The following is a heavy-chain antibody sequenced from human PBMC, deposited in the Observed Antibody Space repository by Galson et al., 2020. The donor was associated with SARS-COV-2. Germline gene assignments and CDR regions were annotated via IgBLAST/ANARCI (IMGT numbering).Heavy chain of an antibody. CDR2: IYDAGTRT. J-gene: IGHJ4*02. CDR3: GTAGDY. V-gene: IGHV3-7*05. Sequence: TGGSLRLSCRAYGLTFNIFWMSWVRQSPGKGLEWVANIYDAGTRTYYVDSVRGRFTISRDNAKNSLYLEMNNLRVDDSAVYYCGTAGDYWGQGTPVTVSS. CDR1: GLTFNIFW. D-gene: IGHD3-10*01.